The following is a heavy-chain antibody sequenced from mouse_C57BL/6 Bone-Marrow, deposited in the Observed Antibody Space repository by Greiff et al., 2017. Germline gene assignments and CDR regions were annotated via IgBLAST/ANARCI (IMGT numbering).Heavy chain of an antibody. CDR1: GFTFSSYG. Sequence: EVHLVESGGDLVKPGGSLKLSCAASGFTFSSYGMYWVRQTPDKRLEWVATISSGGSYTYYPDSVKGRFTLSRDNATNTLYLQMSSLTSEDTAMYYCARLAWYYAMDYWGQGTSVTVSS. CDR3: ARLAWYYAMDY. CDR2: ISSGGSYT. V-gene: IGHV5-6*01. J-gene: IGHJ4*01.